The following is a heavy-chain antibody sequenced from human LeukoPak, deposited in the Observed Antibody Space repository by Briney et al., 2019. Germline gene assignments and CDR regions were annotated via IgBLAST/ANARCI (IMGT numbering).Heavy chain of an antibody. V-gene: IGHV3-66*01. CDR3: ASVSETYYYYGMDV. CDR2: IYSGGST. CDR1: GFTVSSNY. Sequence: GGSLRLSCAASGFTVSSNYMSWVRQAPGKGLEWVSVIYSGGSTYYADSVKGRFTISRDNSKNTLYLQMNSLRAEDTAVYYCASVSETYYYYGMDVWGQGPRTPSP. D-gene: IGHD3-16*02. J-gene: IGHJ6*02.